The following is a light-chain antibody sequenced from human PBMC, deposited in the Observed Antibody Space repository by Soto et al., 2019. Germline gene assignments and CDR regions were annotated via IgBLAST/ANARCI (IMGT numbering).Light chain of an antibody. CDR3: QQYNSYSIT. CDR2: DAP. J-gene: IGKJ5*01. V-gene: IGKV1-5*01. Sequence: DIKMTQSPSTLSASVGDRVTITCRASQSVSRWLAWYQHKLGKAPKLLIYDAPRLESGVPSRFSDSVAGTEFTLPISSLQPDDCATYYCQQYNSYSITVGQGTRLEIQ. CDR1: QSVSRW.